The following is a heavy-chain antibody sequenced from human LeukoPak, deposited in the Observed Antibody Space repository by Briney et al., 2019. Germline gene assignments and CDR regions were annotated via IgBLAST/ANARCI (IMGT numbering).Heavy chain of an antibody. CDR2: INPSGGST. V-gene: IGHV1-46*01. D-gene: IGHD3-10*01. CDR3: ARIPRSGSYGPYFDY. CDR1: GYTFTSYY. J-gene: IGHJ4*02. Sequence: ASVKVSCKASGYTFTSYYMHWVRQAPGQGLEWMGIINPSGGSTSYAQKFQGRVTMTRDMSTSTVYMELSSLRSEDTAVYYCARIPRSGSYGPYFDYWGQGTLVTVSS.